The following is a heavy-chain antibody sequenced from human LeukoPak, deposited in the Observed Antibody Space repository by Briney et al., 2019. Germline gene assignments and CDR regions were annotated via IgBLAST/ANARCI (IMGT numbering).Heavy chain of an antibody. D-gene: IGHD6-6*01. CDR3: AKCRQYSSSLFDY. V-gene: IGHV3-48*01. CDR2: ISSSSSTI. Sequence: GGSLRLSCAASGFTFSYYSMNWVRQAPGKGLEWVSYISSSSSTIYYADSVKGRFTISRDNSKNTLFLQVNSLRAEDTAIYYCAKCRQYSSSLFDYWGQGTLVTVSS. J-gene: IGHJ4*02. CDR1: GFTFSYYS.